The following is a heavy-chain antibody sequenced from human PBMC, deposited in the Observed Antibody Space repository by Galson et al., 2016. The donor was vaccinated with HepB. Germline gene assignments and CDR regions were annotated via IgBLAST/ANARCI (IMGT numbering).Heavy chain of an antibody. Sequence: SLRLSCAASGFTFSVFTIHWVRQAPGRGLQYVSAISGNGGRTYYADSVKGRFTISRDNSKNTMYLQMSSLRAEDTAVYFCLIGDFADYWGQGTLVTVSS. CDR2: ISGNGGRT. J-gene: IGHJ4*02. CDR3: LIGDFADY. CDR1: GFTFSVFT. D-gene: IGHD2-21*02. V-gene: IGHV3-64D*06.